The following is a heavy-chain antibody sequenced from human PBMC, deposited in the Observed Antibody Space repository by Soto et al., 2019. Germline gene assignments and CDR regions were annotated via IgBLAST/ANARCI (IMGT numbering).Heavy chain of an antibody. V-gene: IGHV4-61*01. J-gene: IGHJ6*02. CDR2: IYYSGST. D-gene: IGHD6-13*01. CDR1: GGSVSSGSYY. Sequence: SETLSLTCTVSGGSVSSGSYYWSWIRQPPGKGLEWIGYIYYSGSTNYNPSLKSRVTTSVDTSKNQFSLKLSSVTAADTAVYYCARDPYSSPPYYYYGMDVWGQGTTVTVSS. CDR3: ARDPYSSPPYYYYGMDV.